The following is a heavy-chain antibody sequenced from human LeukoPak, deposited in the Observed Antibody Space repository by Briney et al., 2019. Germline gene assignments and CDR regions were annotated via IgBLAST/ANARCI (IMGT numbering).Heavy chain of an antibody. CDR2: ISGSGDDT. V-gene: IGHV3-23*01. CDR3: ARDWNLLQAFDY. CDR1: GFTFRSHA. D-gene: IGHD1-26*01. J-gene: IGHJ4*02. Sequence: GGSLRLSCAASGFTFRSHAMNWVRQAPGKGLEWVSVISGSGDDTYYADSVKGRFTISRDNSKNTLYLQMNSLRAEDTALYYCARDWNLLQAFDYWGQGTLVTVSS.